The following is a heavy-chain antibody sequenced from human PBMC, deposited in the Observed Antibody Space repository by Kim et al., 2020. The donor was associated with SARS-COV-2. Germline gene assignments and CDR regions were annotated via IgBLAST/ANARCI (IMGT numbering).Heavy chain of an antibody. J-gene: IGHJ4*02. Sequence: GGSLRLSCAASGFTFSSYGMHWVRQAPGKGLEWVAVIWYDGSNKYYADSVKGRFTISRDNSKNTLYLQMNSLRAEDTAVYYCARDRGGYSGYDWDPGYWGQGTLVTVSS. D-gene: IGHD5-12*01. CDR3: ARDRGGYSGYDWDPGY. CDR2: IWYDGSNK. CDR1: GFTFSSYG. V-gene: IGHV3-33*01.